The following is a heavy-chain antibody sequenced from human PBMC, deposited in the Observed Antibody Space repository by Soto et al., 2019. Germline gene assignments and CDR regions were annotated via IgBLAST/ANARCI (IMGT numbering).Heavy chain of an antibody. Sequence: PGGSMRLSCAASGFTFSGNGMHWVRKAPGKGLEWVAFISYDGSSKYYADSVKGRFTISRDNSKNTLYLQMNSLRAEDTAVYYCAKDREQWQVFDYLGQGTLVTVS. CDR2: ISYDGSSK. D-gene: IGHD6-19*01. V-gene: IGHV3-30*18. CDR3: AKDREQWQVFDY. J-gene: IGHJ4*02. CDR1: GFTFSGNG.